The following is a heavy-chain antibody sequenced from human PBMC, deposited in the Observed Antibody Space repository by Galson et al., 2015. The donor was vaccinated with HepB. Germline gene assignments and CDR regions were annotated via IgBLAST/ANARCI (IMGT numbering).Heavy chain of an antibody. Sequence: SLRLSCATSGFTFGDYAMSWFRQAPGKGLEWVGFIRNKPSGGTTEYAASVKGRFTISRDDSKSIAYLQMNSLKTEDTAVYYCTGYSSGWYDGYWGQGTLVTVSS. J-gene: IGHJ4*02. V-gene: IGHV3-49*03. CDR2: IRNKPSGGTT. CDR3: TGYSSGWYDGY. CDR1: GFTFGDYA. D-gene: IGHD6-19*01.